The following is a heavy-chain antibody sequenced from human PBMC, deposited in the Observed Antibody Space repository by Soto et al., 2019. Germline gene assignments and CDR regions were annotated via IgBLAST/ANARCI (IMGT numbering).Heavy chain of an antibody. CDR2: ISSSGSNI. Sequence: QVQLVESGGGLVKPGGSLRLSCAASGFTFSDYYMSWIRQAPGKGLEWVSYISSSGSNIYYADSVKGRFTISRDNAKNSLYLQMNSLRAEDTAVYYCARAPPRYSGYDPTGFFDYWGQGTLVTVSS. CDR3: ARAPPRYSGYDPTGFFDY. V-gene: IGHV3-11*01. D-gene: IGHD5-12*01. J-gene: IGHJ4*02. CDR1: GFTFSDYY.